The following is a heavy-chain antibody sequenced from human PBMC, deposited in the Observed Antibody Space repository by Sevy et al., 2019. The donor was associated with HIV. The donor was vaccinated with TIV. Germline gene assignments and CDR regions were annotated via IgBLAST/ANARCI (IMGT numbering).Heavy chain of an antibody. CDR2: IRYDGSEK. V-gene: IGHV3-30*02. CDR3: AKGGGPESVFLEWSPSEAESRYFDL. Sequence: GGSLRLSCTASGFIFSGYAMHWVRQAPGKGLEWVAFIRYDGSEKYSADSVKGRFTISRDNQQNALYLQVKNLRPDDTAVYYWAKGGGPESVFLEWSPSEAESRYFDLWGRGTLVTVSS. D-gene: IGHD3-3*01. J-gene: IGHJ2*01. CDR1: GFIFSGYA.